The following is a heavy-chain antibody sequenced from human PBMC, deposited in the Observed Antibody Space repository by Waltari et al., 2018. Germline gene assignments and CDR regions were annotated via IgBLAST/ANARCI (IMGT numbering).Heavy chain of an antibody. V-gene: IGHV3-15*05. Sequence: EVQLVESGGGLVKPGGSLRLSCAADGVAFSDAWMIWVRQAPGKGLEWVGPIKSQSDGGTTVYAAPVKGRFTISRDDSKKTVFLQMNSLKSEDTAVYYCTTRDVWGNGSTVIISS. CDR2: IKSQSDGGTT. J-gene: IGHJ6*04. CDR1: GVAFSDAW. CDR3: TTRDV.